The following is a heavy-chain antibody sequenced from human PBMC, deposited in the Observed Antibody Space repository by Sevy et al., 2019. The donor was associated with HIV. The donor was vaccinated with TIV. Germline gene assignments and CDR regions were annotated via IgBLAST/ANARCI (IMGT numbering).Heavy chain of an antibody. J-gene: IGHJ4*02. D-gene: IGHD3-16*01. CDR3: AKDMASGGGGAYYFDY. V-gene: IGHV3-43*01. CDR1: GFTFDDHT. CDR2: ISWDGGST. Sequence: GGSLRLSCAASGFTFDDHTMHWVRQPPGKGLEWVSLISWDGGSTYYPDSVKGRFTISRDNNKNSLFLQMNSLGAEDTALYYCAKDMASGGGGAYYFDYWGQGTLVTVSS.